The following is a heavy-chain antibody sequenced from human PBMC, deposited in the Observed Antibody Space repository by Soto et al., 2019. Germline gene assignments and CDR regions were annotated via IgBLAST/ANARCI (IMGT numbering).Heavy chain of an antibody. V-gene: IGHV4-4*02. CDR2: IYHSGST. D-gene: IGHD2-2*01. Sequence: QAQLQESGPGLVKPSGTLSLTCAVSGGSISSSNWWSWVRQPPGKGLEWIGEIYHSGSTNYNPSLKSRVTISVDKPKNQFALKLSSVTAEDTAVYYCARVVGGYYYGMDVWGQGTTVTVSS. J-gene: IGHJ6*02. CDR1: GGSISSSNW. CDR3: ARVVGGYYYGMDV.